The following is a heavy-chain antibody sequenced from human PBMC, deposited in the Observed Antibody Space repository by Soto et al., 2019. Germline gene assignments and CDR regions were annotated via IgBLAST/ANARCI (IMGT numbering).Heavy chain of an antibody. Sequence: EVQLVESGGGLVQPGRSLRLSCAAIGFTFEDHAMHWIRQVPGKGLEWVAGINWNSGITGYADSVKGRFTISRGNANXXXHLEMNSLKSEDTALYYCAKGRGALTVVSNWFDPWGQGTLVTVSS. CDR3: AKGRGALTVVSNWFDP. D-gene: IGHD3-22*01. CDR1: GFTFEDHA. V-gene: IGHV3-9*01. CDR2: INWNSGIT. J-gene: IGHJ5*02.